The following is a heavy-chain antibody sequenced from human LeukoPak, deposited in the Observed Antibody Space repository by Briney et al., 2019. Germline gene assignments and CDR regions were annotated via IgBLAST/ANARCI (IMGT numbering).Heavy chain of an antibody. D-gene: IGHD3-3*01. Sequence: SETLSLTCTVSGGSVSSNIYYWNWIRQPPGKGLEWIGYIYYRGSTNYNPSLKSRVTISLDTSKNQFSLKLSSVTAADTAVYYCAREGVVKGYFDYWGQGTLVTVSS. CDR3: AREGVVKGYFDY. J-gene: IGHJ4*02. V-gene: IGHV4-61*01. CDR1: GGSVSSNIYY. CDR2: IYYRGST.